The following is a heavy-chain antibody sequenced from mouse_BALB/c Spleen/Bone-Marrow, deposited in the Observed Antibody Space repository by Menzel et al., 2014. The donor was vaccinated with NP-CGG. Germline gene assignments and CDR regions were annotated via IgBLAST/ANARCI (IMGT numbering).Heavy chain of an antibody. CDR2: SRNKAKYYTT. D-gene: IGHD2-10*02. Sequence: EVQLRQSGGGLVQPGESLRLSCATSGFTFSDFYMECVRQPPGKRLEWIAASRNKAKYYTTEYSASGKGRFIVARYHSQRALYIQMNALRAEDTDIYSCARDVGYGNYFVYWGQGTPVTVSA. CDR3: ARDVGYGNYFVY. CDR1: GFTFSDFY. J-gene: IGHJ3*01. V-gene: IGHV7-1*02.